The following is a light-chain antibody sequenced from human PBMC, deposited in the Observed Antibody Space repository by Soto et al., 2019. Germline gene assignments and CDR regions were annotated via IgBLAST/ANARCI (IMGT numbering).Light chain of an antibody. J-gene: IGKJ1*01. V-gene: IGKV1-5*03. Sequence: DTQMTQSRSAVSASVGDRVTITCRASQSISVWLAWYQQKAGKAPNLLIYKASRLESGVPSRFSGSGSETEFTLTISGLQPGDSATYYCQQYNSYSPTSGQGTKVDI. CDR3: QQYNSYSPT. CDR1: QSISVW. CDR2: KAS.